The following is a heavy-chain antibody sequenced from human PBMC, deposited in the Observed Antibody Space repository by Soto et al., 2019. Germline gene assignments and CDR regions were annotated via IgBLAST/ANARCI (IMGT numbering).Heavy chain of an antibody. Sequence: QVQLVQSGAEVKKPGASVKVSCKASGYTFTIYGISWVRQAPGQGLEWMGWINTDNGNTKYAQKFQGRVTMTRDRSTTTAYMELRSLRSDDTAVYYCARVGLTMIVVPAGVRWGQGTQVTVSS. D-gene: IGHD3-22*01. CDR1: GYTFTIYG. CDR2: INTDNGNT. V-gene: IGHV1-18*04. CDR3: ARVGLTMIVVPAGVR. J-gene: IGHJ4*02.